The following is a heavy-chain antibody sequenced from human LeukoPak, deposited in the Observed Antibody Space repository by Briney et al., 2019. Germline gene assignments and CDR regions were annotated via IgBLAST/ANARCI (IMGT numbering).Heavy chain of an antibody. D-gene: IGHD3-10*01. Sequence: PGGSLRLSCAASGFTFSSYAMSWVRQAPGKGLEWVSAISGSGGSTYYADSVKGRFTISRDNSKNTLYLQMNSLGADDTALYYCVHAGSGDFDLWGRGTLVTVS. CDR1: GFTFSSYA. CDR2: ISGSGGST. V-gene: IGHV3-23*01. J-gene: IGHJ2*01. CDR3: VHAGSGDFDL.